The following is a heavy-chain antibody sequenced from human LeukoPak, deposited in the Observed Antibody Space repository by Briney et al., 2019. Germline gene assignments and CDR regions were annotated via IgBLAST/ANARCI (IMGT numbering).Heavy chain of an antibody. Sequence: ASVKVSCKAPGYTFTGYYMHWVRQAPGQGLEWMGWINPNSGGTNYAQKFQGRVTMTRDTSISTAYMELSRLRSDDTAVYYCARDQGDYGDSALDYWGQGTLVTVSS. CDR2: INPNSGGT. CDR3: ARDQGDYGDSALDY. CDR1: GYTFTGYY. J-gene: IGHJ4*02. D-gene: IGHD4-17*01. V-gene: IGHV1-2*02.